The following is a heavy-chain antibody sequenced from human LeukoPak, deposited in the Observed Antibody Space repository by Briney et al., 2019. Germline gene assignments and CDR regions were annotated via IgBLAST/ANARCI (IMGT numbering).Heavy chain of an antibody. Sequence: GASVKVSCKASGYTFTDYYMHWVRQAPGQGLQWMGRINPSSGGTNYAQKFQGRVTMTRDKSISTAYMELSRLRSDDTAVYYCAGRNSSGWYYFDYWGQGTLVTVSS. D-gene: IGHD6-19*01. J-gene: IGHJ4*02. CDR2: INPSSGGT. CDR3: AGRNSSGWYYFDY. CDR1: GYTFTDYY. V-gene: IGHV1-2*06.